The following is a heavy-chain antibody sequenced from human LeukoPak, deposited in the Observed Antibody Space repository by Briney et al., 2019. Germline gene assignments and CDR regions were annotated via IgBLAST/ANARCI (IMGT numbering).Heavy chain of an antibody. D-gene: IGHD4-17*01. CDR1: GFPFSASA. V-gene: IGHV3-23*01. Sequence: GGSLRLSCAASGFPFSASAMTWVRQAPGKGLEWVSHILSTGTTYYADSMRSRFTISRDNSKNTLYLLMTSLRADDTAVYYCATVKYDYGDPVGWFDPWGQGTLVTVSS. CDR2: ILSTGTT. CDR3: ATVKYDYGDPVGWFDP. J-gene: IGHJ5*02.